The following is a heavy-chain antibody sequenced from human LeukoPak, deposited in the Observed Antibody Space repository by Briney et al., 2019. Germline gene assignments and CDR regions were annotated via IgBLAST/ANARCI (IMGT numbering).Heavy chain of an antibody. CDR2: IIPILGIA. J-gene: IGHJ4*02. CDR1: GGTFSSYT. V-gene: IGHV1-69*04. D-gene: IGHD2-2*01. CDR3: AGEYCSSTSCSYYFDS. Sequence: ASVKVSCKASGGTFSSYTISWVRQAPGQGLEWMGRIIPILGIANYAQKFQGRVTITADKSTSTAYMELSSLRSEDTAVYYCAGEYCSSTSCSYYFDSWGQGTLVAVSS.